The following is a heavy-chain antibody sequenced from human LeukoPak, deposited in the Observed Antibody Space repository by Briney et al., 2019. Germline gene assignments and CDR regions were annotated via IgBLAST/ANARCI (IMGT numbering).Heavy chain of an antibody. V-gene: IGHV4-39*07. D-gene: IGHD2-8*02. CDR3: ALVLRGWFDP. CDR1: GGSISSSSYY. J-gene: IGHJ5*02. Sequence: SETLSLTCTVSGGSISSSSYYWGWIRQPPGKGLEWIGSIYYSGSTYYNPSLKSRVTISVDTSKNQFSLKLSSVTAADTAVYYCALVLRGWFDPWGQGTLVTVSS. CDR2: IYYSGST.